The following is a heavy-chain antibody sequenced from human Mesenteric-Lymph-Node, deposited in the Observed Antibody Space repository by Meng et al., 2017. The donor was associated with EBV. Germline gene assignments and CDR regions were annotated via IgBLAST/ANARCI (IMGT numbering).Heavy chain of an antibody. CDR3: ARRGGGYILDD. D-gene: IGHD5-24*01. V-gene: IGHV4-39*01. J-gene: IGHJ4*01. Sequence: LQSRESAPGGVNPSATLSLACTCSGGPSSGSDYYWSWFRQPPGKGLEWIGSVYHSGDTYHNPSLKSRLTISVDTSKNQFSLKVISVTAADTAVYYCARRGGGYILDDWGHGTLVTVSS. CDR1: GGPSSGSDYY. CDR2: VYHSGDT.